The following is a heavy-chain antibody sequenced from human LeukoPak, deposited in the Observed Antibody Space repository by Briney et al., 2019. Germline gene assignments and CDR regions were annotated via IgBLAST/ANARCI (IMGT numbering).Heavy chain of an antibody. J-gene: IGHJ4*02. CDR3: ARGVGYDDTLGSYYGFFDY. Sequence: SETLSLTCSVSGGSISSYYWSWIRQPAGKGLEWIGRIYSSGSTNYNPSLKSRVSMSLDTSKNQFSLKLSSVTAADTAVYFCARGVGYDDTLGSYYGFFDYWGQGTLVAVSS. D-gene: IGHD3-22*01. V-gene: IGHV4-4*07. CDR2: IYSSGST. CDR1: GGSISSYY.